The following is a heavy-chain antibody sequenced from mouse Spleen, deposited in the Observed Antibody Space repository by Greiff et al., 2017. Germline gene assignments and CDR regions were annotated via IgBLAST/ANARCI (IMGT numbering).Heavy chain of an antibody. J-gene: IGHJ3*01. Sequence: EVKLVESGGGLVKPGGSLKLSCAASGFTFSSYAMSWVRQTPEKRLEWVATISSGGSYTYYPDSVKGRFTISRDNAKNTLYLQMSSLRSEDTAMYYCARQGAYYRYDWFAYWGQGTLVTVSA. D-gene: IGHD2-14*01. V-gene: IGHV5-9-3*01. CDR2: ISSGGSYT. CDR1: GFTFSSYA. CDR3: ARQGAYYRYDWFAY.